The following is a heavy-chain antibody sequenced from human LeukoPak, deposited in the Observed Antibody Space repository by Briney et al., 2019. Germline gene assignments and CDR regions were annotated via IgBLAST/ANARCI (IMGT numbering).Heavy chain of an antibody. D-gene: IGHD4-23*01. CDR3: AKERKLLPFDC. V-gene: IGHV3-30*02. CDR1: GFTFSTFG. CDR2: IQNDEVDK. Sequence: GGSLRLSCAASGFTFSTFGMHWVRQAPGEGLEWVAFIQNDEVDKFYADSVKGRFTVSRDNSKNTLYLQMNSLRVEDTAVYYCAKERKLLPFDCWGQGTLVTVSS. J-gene: IGHJ4*02.